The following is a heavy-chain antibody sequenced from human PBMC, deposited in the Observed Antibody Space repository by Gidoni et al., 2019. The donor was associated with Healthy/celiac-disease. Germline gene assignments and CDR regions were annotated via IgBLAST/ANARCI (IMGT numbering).Heavy chain of an antibody. V-gene: IGHV1-69*01. CDR1: VGTFSCYA. D-gene: IGHD6-6*01. CDR2: IIPIFGTA. Sequence: QVQLVQSGAEVKKPWSSVKVSCKASVGTFSCYAIRWLRQAPGQGLEWMGGIIPIFGTANYAQKVQGRVTITADESTSTAYMELSSLRSEDTAVYYCARGRETQRIAARDYYYYYGMDVWGQGTTVTVSS. CDR3: ARGRETQRIAARDYYYYYGMDV. J-gene: IGHJ6*02.